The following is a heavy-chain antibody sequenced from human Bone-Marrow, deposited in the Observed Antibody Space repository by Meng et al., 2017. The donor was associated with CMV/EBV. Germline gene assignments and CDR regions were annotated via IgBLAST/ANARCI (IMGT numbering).Heavy chain of an antibody. D-gene: IGHD3-10*01. CDR1: GFTFRSYE. Sequence: GESLKISCEASGFTFRSYEMNWVRQAPGEGLEWLSYISSGGATMHYADSVKGRFTITRDNAKDALYLQMNGLTADDTAVYFCSRDATLRSCHVYFDSWGLGTLVTVSS. CDR2: ISSGGATM. V-gene: IGHV3-48*03. CDR3: SRDATLRSCHVYFDS. J-gene: IGHJ4*02.